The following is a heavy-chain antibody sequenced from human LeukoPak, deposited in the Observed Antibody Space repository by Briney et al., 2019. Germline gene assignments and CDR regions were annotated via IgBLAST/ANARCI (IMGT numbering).Heavy chain of an antibody. D-gene: IGHD5-12*01. V-gene: IGHV3-48*03. Sequence: GGSLRLSCAASGFTFSSYEMNWVRQAPGKGLEWVSYISSSGSTIYYADSVKGRFTISRDNSKNTLYLQMNSLRVEDTAVYYCAKGGYDYVEVAYFDFWGQGTLVTVSS. CDR2: ISSSGSTI. CDR1: GFTFSSYE. CDR3: AKGGYDYVEVAYFDF. J-gene: IGHJ4*02.